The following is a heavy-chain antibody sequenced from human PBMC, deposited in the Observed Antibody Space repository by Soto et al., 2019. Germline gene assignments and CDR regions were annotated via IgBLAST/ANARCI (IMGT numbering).Heavy chain of an antibody. CDR2: ISYSGTT. CDR1: GYAISSNNSH. J-gene: IGHJ5*02. D-gene: IGHD5-18*01. V-gene: IGHV4-30-4*01. CDR3: ARGRGYSYGLDP. Sequence: SEPLSPTSSVSGYAISSNNSHWSWIRQPPGEGLEWIGFISYSGTTSYSPSLKSRVAISLDTSKNQFSLSLSSVTAADTAVYYCARGRGYSYGLDPWGQGTLVTVS.